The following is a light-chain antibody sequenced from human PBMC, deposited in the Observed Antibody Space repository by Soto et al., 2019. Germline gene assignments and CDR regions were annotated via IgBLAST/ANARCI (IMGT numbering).Light chain of an antibody. CDR2: GAS. Sequence: EVVLTQSPGTLTLSPGERATLSCRASQSVSSSYLAWYQQKPGQAPRLLIYGASSRATCIPDRFSGSGSGTDFTLTISRLEPEDFAVYYCQQYGSSLLTFGGGTKVDIK. V-gene: IGKV3-20*01. CDR3: QQYGSSLLT. J-gene: IGKJ4*01. CDR1: QSVSSSY.